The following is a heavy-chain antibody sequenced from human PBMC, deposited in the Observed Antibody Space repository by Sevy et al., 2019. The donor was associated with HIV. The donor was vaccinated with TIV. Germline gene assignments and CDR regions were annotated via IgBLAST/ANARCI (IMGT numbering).Heavy chain of an antibody. D-gene: IGHD3-9*01. Sequence: GGSLRLSCVASGFKSSMYWMSWVRQAPGKGLEWVANIKQDGSEKDYVDSVKGRFTISRDNAKNSLFLQMNNLRAEDTAVYYCTKDAGWPLWGQGTLVTVSS. CDR3: TKDAGWPL. V-gene: IGHV3-7*03. CDR2: IKQDGSEK. J-gene: IGHJ4*02. CDR1: GFKSSMYW.